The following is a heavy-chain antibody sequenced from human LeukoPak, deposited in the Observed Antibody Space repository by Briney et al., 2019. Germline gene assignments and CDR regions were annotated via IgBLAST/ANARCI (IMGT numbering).Heavy chain of an antibody. Sequence: GGSLRLSGAASGFTFSDYYMGWIRQAPGKGLEWVSYIGGSGSITFYADSVKGRFTISRDNAKNSVYLQMNSLRAEDTAVYYCGRDFGLFGTKRSFDIWGQGTMVTVSS. V-gene: IGHV3-11*01. CDR1: GFTFSDYY. D-gene: IGHD1-7*01. CDR2: IGGSGSIT. CDR3: GRDFGLFGTKRSFDI. J-gene: IGHJ3*02.